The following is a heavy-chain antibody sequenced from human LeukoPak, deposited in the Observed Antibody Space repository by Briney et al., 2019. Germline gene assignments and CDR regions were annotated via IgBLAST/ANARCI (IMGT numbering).Heavy chain of an antibody. CDR3: ARIRDGYNDAYDI. Sequence: ASVKVSCKASGYTFTGYYMHWVRQAPGQGLEWMGIINPSGGSTSYAQKFQGRVTMTRDMSASTAYMELSSLRSEDTAIYYCARIRDGYNDAYDIWGQGTVVTVPS. J-gene: IGHJ3*02. V-gene: IGHV1-46*01. CDR2: INPSGGST. D-gene: IGHD5-24*01. CDR1: GYTFTGYY.